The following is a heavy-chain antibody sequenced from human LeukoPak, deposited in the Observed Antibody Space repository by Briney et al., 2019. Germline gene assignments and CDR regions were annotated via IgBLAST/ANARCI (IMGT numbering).Heavy chain of an antibody. V-gene: IGHV4-30-4*01. CDR3: ARGIFYDSSGYSTYYFDY. CDR2: IYYSGST. J-gene: IGHJ4*02. D-gene: IGHD3-22*01. CDR1: GGSISSGDYY. Sequence: PSETRSLTCTVSGGSISSGDYYWSWIRQPPGKGLEWIGYIYYSGSTYYNPYRKSRVTISVDTSKNPFSLKLSSVTAADTAVYYCARGIFYDSSGYSTYYFDYWGQGTLVTVSS.